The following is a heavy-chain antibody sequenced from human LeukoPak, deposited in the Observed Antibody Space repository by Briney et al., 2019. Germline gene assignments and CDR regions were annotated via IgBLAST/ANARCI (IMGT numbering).Heavy chain of an antibody. J-gene: IGHJ4*02. V-gene: IGHV3-7*04. CDR3: ARGPHPYTSRYFDKPSDH. Sequence: GGSLRLSCRGSGFIYGNYWMTWVRQAPGKGLEWVANVKQDGRERHYVDSVEGRFTISRDNTQNSVYLQMNDVRVEDTALYYCARGPHPYTSRYFDKPSDHWGQGTLVIVSS. D-gene: IGHD3-9*01. CDR2: VKQDGRER. CDR1: GFIYGNYW.